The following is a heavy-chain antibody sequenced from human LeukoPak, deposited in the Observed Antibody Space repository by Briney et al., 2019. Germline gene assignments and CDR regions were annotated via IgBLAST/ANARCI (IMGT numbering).Heavy chain of an antibody. V-gene: IGHV1-8*01. Sequence: ASVKVSCKSSGYTFTSYDINWVRQATGQGLEWMGWMNPNSGNTGYAQKFQGRVTMTRNTSIRTAYMELSSLRSEDTAVYYCASLGGYQLLYRFGYWYFDLWGRGTLVTVSS. CDR1: GYTFTSYD. D-gene: IGHD2-2*02. CDR2: MNPNSGNT. CDR3: ASLGGYQLLYRFGYWYFDL. J-gene: IGHJ2*01.